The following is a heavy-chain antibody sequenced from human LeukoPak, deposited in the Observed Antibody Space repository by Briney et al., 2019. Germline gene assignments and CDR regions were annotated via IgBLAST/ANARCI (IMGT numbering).Heavy chain of an antibody. CDR3: AREGIMAVAGKDY. J-gene: IGHJ4*02. Sequence: GRSLRLSCAASGFTFSSYAMHWVRQAPGKGLEWVAVISYDGSNKYYADSVKGRFTISRDNSKNTLYLQMNSLRAEDTAVYYCAREGIMAVAGKDYWGQGTLVTVSS. CDR2: ISYDGSNK. D-gene: IGHD6-19*01. V-gene: IGHV3-30-3*01. CDR1: GFTFSSYA.